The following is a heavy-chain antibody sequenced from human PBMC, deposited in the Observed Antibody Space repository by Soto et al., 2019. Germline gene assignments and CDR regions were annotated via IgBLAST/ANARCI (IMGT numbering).Heavy chain of an antibody. Sequence: GGSLRLSCAASGFTFSSYAMHWVRQAPGKGLEWVAVISYDGSNKYYADSVKGRFTISRDNSKNTLYLQMNSLRAEDTAVYYCARDLNTESYFDYWGQGTLVTVSS. CDR3: ARDLNTESYFDY. D-gene: IGHD4-17*01. V-gene: IGHV3-30-3*01. CDR1: GFTFSSYA. CDR2: ISYDGSNK. J-gene: IGHJ4*02.